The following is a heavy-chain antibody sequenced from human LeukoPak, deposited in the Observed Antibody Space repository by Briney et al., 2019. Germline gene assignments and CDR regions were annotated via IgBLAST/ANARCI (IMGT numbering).Heavy chain of an antibody. CDR1: GFTFSSYG. CDR2: ISYDGSNK. Sequence: GRSLRLSCAASGFTFSSYGMHWVRQAPGKGLEWEAVISYDGSNKYYADSVKGRFTISRDNSKNTLYLQMNSLRAEDTAVYYCAKDRDSSSWYLDYWGQGTLVTVCS. V-gene: IGHV3-30*18. CDR3: AKDRDSSSWYLDY. D-gene: IGHD6-13*01. J-gene: IGHJ4*02.